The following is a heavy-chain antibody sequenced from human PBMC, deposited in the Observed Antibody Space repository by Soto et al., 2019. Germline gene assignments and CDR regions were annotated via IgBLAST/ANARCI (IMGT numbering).Heavy chain of an antibody. CDR2: VSASGGTI. J-gene: IGHJ3*01. CDR1: GFTFSDYE. Sequence: GGSLRLSCAASGFTFSDYEMDWVRQAPGKGLEWVACVSASGGTIFYADSVKGRFIISRDNAESSLSLQMNSLRADDTAVYYCTKEKSVVDSGYDAFDVWGQGTMVTV. V-gene: IGHV3-48*03. CDR3: TKEKSVVDSGYDAFDV. D-gene: IGHD5-12*01.